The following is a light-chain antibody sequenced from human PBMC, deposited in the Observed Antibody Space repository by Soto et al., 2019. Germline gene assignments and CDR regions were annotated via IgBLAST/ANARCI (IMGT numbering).Light chain of an antibody. V-gene: IGKV1-5*01. Sequence: DIQITQSPSTLSASVGDRVTITCRASQSIRSLLAWYQQNPGKAPKALIYDAPSLGSGVPSRFSGSGSGTEFTLTISSLQPDDFATYFCQQYQTYSTFGQGTRLEIK. CDR3: QQYQTYST. CDR1: QSIRSL. CDR2: DAP. J-gene: IGKJ5*01.